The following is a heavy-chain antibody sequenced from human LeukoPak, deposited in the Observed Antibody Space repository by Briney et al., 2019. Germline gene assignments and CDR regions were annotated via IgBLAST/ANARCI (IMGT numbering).Heavy chain of an antibody. CDR2: IIPIFGTA. D-gene: IGHD3-22*01. Sequence: SVKVSCKASGGTFSSYAISWVQQAPGQGLEWMGGIIPIFGTANYAQKFQGRVTITADESTSTAYMEPSSLRSEDTAVYYCARGVDYYDSSGYRNLFFDYWGQGTLVTVSS. CDR1: GGTFSSYA. V-gene: IGHV1-69*13. J-gene: IGHJ4*02. CDR3: ARGVDYYDSSGYRNLFFDY.